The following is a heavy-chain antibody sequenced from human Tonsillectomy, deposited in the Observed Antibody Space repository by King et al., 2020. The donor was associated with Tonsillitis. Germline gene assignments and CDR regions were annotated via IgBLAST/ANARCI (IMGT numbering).Heavy chain of an antibody. J-gene: IGHJ6*03. CDR1: GFTFNDYA. V-gene: IGHV3-20*04. D-gene: IGHD3-10*02. CDR2: ISWNGGST. CDR3: ARVSTFDYYYYVDV. Sequence: VQLVESGGGVIRPGGSLRLSCAASGFTFNDYAMSWVRQAPGKGLEWVSGISWNGGSTGYADSVKGRFTISRDNAKNSLYLQMHSLRAEDTALYYCARVSTFDYYYYVDVWGKGTTVTVSS.